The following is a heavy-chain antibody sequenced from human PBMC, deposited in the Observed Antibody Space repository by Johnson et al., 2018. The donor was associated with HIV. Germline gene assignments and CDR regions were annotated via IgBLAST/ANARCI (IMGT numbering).Heavy chain of an antibody. Sequence: VQLVESGGGFVQPGRSLRLSCAASGFTFDDYAMHWVRQVPGKGLEWVSGISWNSGSIGYADSVRGRFTISRDNAKNSLYLQMNSLRAESTALYFCAKDINRYVSIRRAFDNWGQGTMVTVSS. V-gene: IGHV3-9*01. CDR3: AKDINRYVSIRRAFDN. D-gene: IGHD3-22*01. CDR1: GFTFDDYA. J-gene: IGHJ3*02. CDR2: ISWNSGSI.